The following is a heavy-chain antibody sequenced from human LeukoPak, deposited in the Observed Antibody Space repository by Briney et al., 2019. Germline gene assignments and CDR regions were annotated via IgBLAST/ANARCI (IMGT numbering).Heavy chain of an antibody. Sequence: GGSLRLSCAASGFTFSDHYMSWIRQAPGKGLEWVSYISSSGSTIYYADSVKGRFTISRDNAKNSLYLQMNSLRAEDTAVYYCARVAADYYYYYYMDVWGKGTTVTVSS. CDR2: ISSSGSTI. CDR1: GFTFSDHY. J-gene: IGHJ6*03. V-gene: IGHV3-11*04. CDR3: ARVAADYYYYYYMDV. D-gene: IGHD2-15*01.